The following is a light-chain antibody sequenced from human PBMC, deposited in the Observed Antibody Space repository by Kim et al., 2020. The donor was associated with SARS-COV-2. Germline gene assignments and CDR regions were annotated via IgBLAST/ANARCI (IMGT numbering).Light chain of an antibody. CDR2: QDS. CDR3: QAWDSSTANV. J-gene: IGLJ1*01. V-gene: IGLV3-1*01. Sequence: VSPGQTASITCSGDKLGDKYACWYQQKPGQSPVLVIYQDSKRPSGIPERFSGSNSGNTATLTISGIQAMDEADYYCQAWDSSTANVFGTGTKVTVL. CDR1: KLGDKY.